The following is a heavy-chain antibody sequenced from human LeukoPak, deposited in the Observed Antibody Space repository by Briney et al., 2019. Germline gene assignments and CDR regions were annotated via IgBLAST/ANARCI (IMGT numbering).Heavy chain of an antibody. CDR3: AKAGIAAAGFDP. D-gene: IGHD6-13*01. CDR1: GGTFYSYA. Sequence: SVKVSCKASGGTFYSYAINWVRQAPGQGLEWMRGSVPMFGTINFAPKFQGRVTITADESTSTAYMELTSLKSEDTAVYYCAKAGIAAAGFDPWGQGTLVTVSS. J-gene: IGHJ5*02. V-gene: IGHV1-69*13. CDR2: SVPMFGTI.